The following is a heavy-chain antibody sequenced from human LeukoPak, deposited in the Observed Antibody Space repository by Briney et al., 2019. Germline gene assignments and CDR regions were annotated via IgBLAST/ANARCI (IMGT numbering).Heavy chain of an antibody. D-gene: IGHD2-2*01. CDR2: ISGGGGGT. J-gene: IGHJ6*02. CDR3: ATVYSSSPLRPMDV. Sequence: PGGSLRLSCAVSGFTFNTYVMSWVRQAPGKGLEWVSAISGGGGGTYYVASVKGRFTISRDNSKNTLYLQMNSLRAEDTAVYYCATVYSSSPLRPMDVWGQGTTVTVSS. CDR1: GFTFNTYV. V-gene: IGHV3-23*01.